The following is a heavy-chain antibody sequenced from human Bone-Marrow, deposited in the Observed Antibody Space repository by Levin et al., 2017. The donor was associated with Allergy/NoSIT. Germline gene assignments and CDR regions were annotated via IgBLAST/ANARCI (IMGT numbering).Heavy chain of an antibody. Sequence: TSGGSLRLSCTVSGGSVSSGNYYWSWIRQPPGKGLEWIAYISDSGITSYNPSLKSRVTISADSSKNQFSLKLSSVTAADTAIYYCARETYCDTGSCSQWGQGTLVTVSS. CDR2: ISDSGIT. V-gene: IGHV4-61*01. CDR1: GGSVSSGNYY. J-gene: IGHJ4*02. D-gene: IGHD2-15*01. CDR3: ARETYCDTGSCSQ.